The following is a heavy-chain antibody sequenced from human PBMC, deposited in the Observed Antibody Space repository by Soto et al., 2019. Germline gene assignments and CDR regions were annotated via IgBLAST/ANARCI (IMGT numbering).Heavy chain of an antibody. D-gene: IGHD2-15*01. CDR3: ARDRSYCSGGSCPGGNWFDP. J-gene: IGHJ5*02. CDR1: GGSISSDY. Sequence: SETLSLTCTVSGGSISSDYWSWIRQPPGKGLEWIGYIYYSGSTNYNPSLKSRVTISVDTSKNQFSLKLSSVTAADTAVYYCARDRSYCSGGSCPGGNWFDPWGQGTLVTVSS. V-gene: IGHV4-59*01. CDR2: IYYSGST.